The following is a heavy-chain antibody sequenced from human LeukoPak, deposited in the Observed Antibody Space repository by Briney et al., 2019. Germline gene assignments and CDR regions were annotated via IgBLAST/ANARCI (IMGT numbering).Heavy chain of an antibody. V-gene: IGHV3-43*01. CDR1: GFSFGDYS. J-gene: IGHJ4*02. Sequence: GGSLRLSCAASGFSFGDYSMHWVRRRPGKGLEWVSLVSWDGGSVYYADSVRGRFTISRDNMKDSLFLQMKSLKTEDTAFYFCARDRGGNTAGFDSWGQGTLVTVSS. D-gene: IGHD4-23*01. CDR3: ARDRGGNTAGFDS. CDR2: VSWDGGSV.